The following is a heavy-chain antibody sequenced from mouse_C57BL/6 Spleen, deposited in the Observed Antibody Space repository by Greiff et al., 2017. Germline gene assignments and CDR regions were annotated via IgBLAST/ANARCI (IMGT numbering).Heavy chain of an antibody. CDR3: TGYYGRRIDY. CDR1: GFNIKDYY. J-gene: IGHJ2*01. CDR2: IDPADGDT. V-gene: IGHV14-1*01. D-gene: IGHD1-1*01. Sequence: EVQLQQSGAELVRPGASVKLSCTASGFNIKDYYMHWVKQRPEQGLEWIGRIDPADGDTEYAPKFQGKATMTADTSSNTAYLQLSSLTSEDTAVYYCTGYYGRRIDYWGQGTTLTVSS.